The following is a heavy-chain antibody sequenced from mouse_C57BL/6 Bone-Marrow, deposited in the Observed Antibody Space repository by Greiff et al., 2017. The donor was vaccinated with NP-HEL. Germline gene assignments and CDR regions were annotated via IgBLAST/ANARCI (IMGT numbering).Heavy chain of an antibody. J-gene: IGHJ4*01. D-gene: IGHD2-4*01. CDR3: AREVYDYDYAMDY. CDR1: GFTFSSYA. CDR2: ISDGGSYT. V-gene: IGHV5-4*01. Sequence: VQLVESGGGLVKPGGSLKLSCAASGFTFSSYAMSWVRQTPEKRLEWVATISDGGSYTYYPDNVKGRFTISRDNAKNNLYLQMSHLKSEDTAMYYCAREVYDYDYAMDYWGQGTSVTVSS.